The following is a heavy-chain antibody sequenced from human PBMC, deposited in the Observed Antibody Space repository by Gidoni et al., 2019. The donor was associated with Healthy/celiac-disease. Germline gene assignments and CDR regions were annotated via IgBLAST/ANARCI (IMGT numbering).Heavy chain of an antibody. Sequence: EVQLVESGGGLVKPGGSLRLSCAASGFPFSNAWMSWVRQAPGKGVEWVGRIKSKTEGGTTDYAAPVKGRFTISRDDSKNTLYRQMNSLKTEDTAVYYCTTDGVGATMLRYWGQGTLVTVSS. CDR1: GFPFSNAW. CDR3: TTDGVGATMLRY. CDR2: IKSKTEGGTT. D-gene: IGHD1-26*01. V-gene: IGHV3-15*01. J-gene: IGHJ4*02.